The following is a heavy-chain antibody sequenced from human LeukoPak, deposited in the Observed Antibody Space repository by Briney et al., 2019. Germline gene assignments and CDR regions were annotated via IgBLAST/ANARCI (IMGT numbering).Heavy chain of an antibody. CDR1: GLTFRTTW. CDR2: MNGEGTTI. V-gene: IGHV3-74*01. Sequence: NPGGSLRLSCATSGLTFRTTWMHWVRQAPGKGLMWVSRMNGEGTTIDYADSVKGRFTVSRDYAKNTLFLQMNNLRTEDTALYFCATARNFRFEYWGQGSLVIASA. D-gene: IGHD1-7*01. J-gene: IGHJ4*02. CDR3: ATARNFRFEY.